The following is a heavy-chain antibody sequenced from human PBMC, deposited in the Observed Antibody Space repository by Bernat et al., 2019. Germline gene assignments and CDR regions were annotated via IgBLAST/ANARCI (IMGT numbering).Heavy chain of an antibody. CDR3: TTRRSCYYGHSPGGFQH. D-gene: IGHD3-10*01. CDR1: GFTFSNAC. Sequence: EVQLVESGGGLVKPGGSLRLSCAASGFTFSNACMSWVRQTAGKGLEWVGRIKSKTDGGTTDYAAPVKGRFTISRDDSKSTLYLQMNSLKTEDTAVYYCTTRRSCYYGHSPGGFQHWGQGTLVTVSS. J-gene: IGHJ1*01. V-gene: IGHV3-15*01. CDR2: IKSKTDGGTT.